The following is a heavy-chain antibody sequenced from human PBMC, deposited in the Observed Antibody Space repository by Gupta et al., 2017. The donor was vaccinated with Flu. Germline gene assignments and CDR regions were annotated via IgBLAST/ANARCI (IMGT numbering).Heavy chain of an antibody. D-gene: IGHD4-17*01. Sequence: EVQLVESGGGLVQPGRSLRLSCAASGFTFDDYAMHWFRQAPGKGLEWVSGISWNSGSIGYADSVKGRFTISRDNAKNSLYLQMNSLRAEDTALYYCAKALSTTEPYFDYWGQGTLVTVSS. V-gene: IGHV3-9*01. CDR1: GFTFDDYA. CDR3: AKALSTTEPYFDY. J-gene: IGHJ4*02. CDR2: ISWNSGSI.